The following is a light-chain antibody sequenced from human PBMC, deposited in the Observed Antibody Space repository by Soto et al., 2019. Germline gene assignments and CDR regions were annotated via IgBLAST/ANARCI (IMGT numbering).Light chain of an antibody. CDR3: CSYAGSSTFV. CDR1: SSDVWRYNL. Sequence: QSVLTQPASVSGSPGQSITISCTGTSSDVWRYNLVSWYQQHPGKAPKLMIYEGSKRPSGVSNRFSCSKSGNTASLTISGLQAEDEADYYCCSYAGSSTFVFGTGTKVTVL. CDR2: EGS. V-gene: IGLV2-23*01. J-gene: IGLJ1*01.